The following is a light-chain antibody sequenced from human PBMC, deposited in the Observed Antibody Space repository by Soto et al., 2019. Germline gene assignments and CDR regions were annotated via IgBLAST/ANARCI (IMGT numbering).Light chain of an antibody. V-gene: IGKV3-20*01. CDR3: QQYAGSPWT. J-gene: IGKJ1*01. Sequence: ETVLTQSPGTLSLSPGERATLSCRASQTIRSNYLAWYRQTPGQAPRLLIYGASNRATGIADRFSGSGSGTDFTLIISRPEPEDFALYYCQQYAGSPWTFGQGTKVEIK. CDR1: QTIRSNY. CDR2: GAS.